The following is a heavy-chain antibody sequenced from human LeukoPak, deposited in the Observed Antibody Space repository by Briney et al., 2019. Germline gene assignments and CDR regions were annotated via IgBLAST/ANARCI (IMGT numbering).Heavy chain of an antibody. CDR3: AKDFKRSGWYVADAFDI. CDR1: GFTFSSYR. Sequence: GGSLRLSCAASGFTFSSYRMTWVRQAPGKGQEWVSAISGSGGSTYYADSVKGRFTISRDNSKNTLYLQMNSLRAEDTAVYYCAKDFKRSGWYVADAFDIWGQGTMVTVSS. J-gene: IGHJ3*02. D-gene: IGHD6-19*01. V-gene: IGHV3-23*01. CDR2: ISGSGGST.